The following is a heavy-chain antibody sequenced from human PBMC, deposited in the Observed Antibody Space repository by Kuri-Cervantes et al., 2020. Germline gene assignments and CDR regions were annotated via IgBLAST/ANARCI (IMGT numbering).Heavy chain of an antibody. D-gene: IGHD4-17*01. CDR3: ARETRDYGDANYYYYMDV. J-gene: IGHJ6*03. CDR1: GGSIRSRTSY. CDR2: IYYSGST. Sequence: GSLRLSCTVSGGSIRSRTSYWGWIRQPPGKGLEWIGSIYYSGSTYYTPSLKSRVSMSVDTSKNQFSLKLSSVTAADTAVYYCARETRDYGDANYYYYMDVWGKGTTVTVSS. V-gene: IGHV4-39*07.